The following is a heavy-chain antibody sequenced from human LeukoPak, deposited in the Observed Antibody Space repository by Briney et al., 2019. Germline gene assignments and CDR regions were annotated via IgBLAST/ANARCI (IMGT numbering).Heavy chain of an antibody. V-gene: IGHV1-18*01. CDR1: GYTFTSYG. CDR2: ISAYNGNT. D-gene: IGHD2-2*01. J-gene: IGHJ5*02. Sequence: ASVKVSCKASGYTFTSYGISWVRQAPGRGLEWMGWISAYNGNTNYAQKLQGRVTMATDTSTSTAYMELRSLRSDDTAVYYCARGRYCSSTSCWSFDPWGQGTLVTVSS. CDR3: ARGRYCSSTSCWSFDP.